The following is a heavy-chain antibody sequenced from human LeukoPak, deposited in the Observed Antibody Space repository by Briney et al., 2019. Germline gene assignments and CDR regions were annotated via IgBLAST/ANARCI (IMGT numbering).Heavy chain of an antibody. V-gene: IGHV1-69*13. CDR1: GGTFSSYA. Sequence: SVKVSCKASGGTFSSYAISWVRQAPGQGLEWMGGIIPIFGTANYAQKFQGRVTITADESTSTAYMELSSLRSEDTAVYYCARDGCSSTSCMVEYYYYMDVWGKGTTVTVSS. CDR2: IIPIFGTA. D-gene: IGHD2-2*01. CDR3: ARDGCSSTSCMVEYYYYMDV. J-gene: IGHJ6*03.